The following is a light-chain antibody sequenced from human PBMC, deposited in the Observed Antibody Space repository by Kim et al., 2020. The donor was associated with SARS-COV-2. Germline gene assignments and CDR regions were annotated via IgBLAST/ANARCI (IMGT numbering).Light chain of an antibody. CDR3: VTWDDSLNAWV. Sequence: GQRVTISCSGGNSNIGANTVNWYQQFPGTAPKLLIYANDRRPSGVPDRFSVSQSGTSASLAISGLQSEDEADYYCVTWDDSLNAWVFGGGTQLTVL. V-gene: IGLV1-44*01. CDR2: AND. J-gene: IGLJ3*02. CDR1: NSNIGANT.